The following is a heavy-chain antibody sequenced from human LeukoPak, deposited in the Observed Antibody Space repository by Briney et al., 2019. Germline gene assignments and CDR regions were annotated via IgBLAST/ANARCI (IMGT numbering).Heavy chain of an antibody. J-gene: IGHJ6*03. V-gene: IGHV4-34*01. CDR2: INHSGST. CDR1: GGSFSGYY. CDR3: ARWPTRRYYYYYMDV. Sequence: SETLSLTCAVYGGSFSGYYWSWIRQPPGKGLEWIGEINHSGSTNYNPSLKSRVTISVDTSKNQYSLKLSSVTAADTAVYYCARWPTRRYYYYYMDVWGKGTTVTVSS. D-gene: IGHD2-2*01.